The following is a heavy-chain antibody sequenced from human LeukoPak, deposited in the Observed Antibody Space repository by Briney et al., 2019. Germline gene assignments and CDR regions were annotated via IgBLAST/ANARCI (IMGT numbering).Heavy chain of an antibody. V-gene: IGHV3-7*01. Sequence: GESLRLSCAADGFTFRKHWMSWVRQAPGKGLEWVANIKQDGSEKYYVDSVKGRFTISRDNAKNSLYLQMNSLRAEDTAVYYCARGRLTIFGVVIFPSFDYWGQGTLVTVSS. CDR3: ARGRLTIFGVVIFPSFDY. J-gene: IGHJ4*02. D-gene: IGHD3-3*01. CDR2: IKQDGSEK. CDR1: GFTFRKHW.